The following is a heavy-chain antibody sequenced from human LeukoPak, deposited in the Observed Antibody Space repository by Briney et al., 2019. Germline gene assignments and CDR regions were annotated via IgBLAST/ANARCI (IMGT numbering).Heavy chain of an antibody. CDR3: ARQTGSGLFILP. CDR2: IYYSGST. D-gene: IGHD3/OR15-3a*01. CDR1: GGSITNSSYY. J-gene: IGHJ4*02. Sequence: SETLSLTCTVSGGSITNSSYYWGWIRQPPGKGLEWIGSIYYSGSTYYNPSLKSRVTISVDTSKNQFSLKLSSVTAADTAVYYCARQTGSGLFILPGGQGTLVTVSS. V-gene: IGHV4-39*01.